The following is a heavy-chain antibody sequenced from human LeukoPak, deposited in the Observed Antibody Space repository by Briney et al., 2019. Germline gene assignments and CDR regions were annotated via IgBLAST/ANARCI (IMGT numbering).Heavy chain of an antibody. Sequence: PSETLSLTCTVSGVSISSYYWSWIRQPPGKGLEWNGYIYYSGGTNYNPSLKSRDTISVDTSKNQFSLKLSSVTAADTAVYYCARDTPGGSGSHYDYWGQGTLVTVSS. J-gene: IGHJ4*02. CDR1: GVSISSYY. CDR2: IYYSGGT. V-gene: IGHV4-59*01. CDR3: ARDTPGGSGSHYDY. D-gene: IGHD3-10*01.